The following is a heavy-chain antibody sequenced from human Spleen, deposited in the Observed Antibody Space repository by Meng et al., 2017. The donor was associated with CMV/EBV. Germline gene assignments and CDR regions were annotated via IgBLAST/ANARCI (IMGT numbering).Heavy chain of an antibody. Sequence: VSGGSINSGGYYWTWIRQHPGKGLEWIGFIHDSGDTYYKPSLKSRVSISIDTSENQFSLKLRSVTAADTAIYYCARDASNRAGWFDHWGQGALVTVSS. CDR2: IHDSGDT. CDR1: GGSINSGGYY. CDR3: ARDASNRAGWFDH. V-gene: IGHV4-31*02. J-gene: IGHJ5*02. D-gene: IGHD1-14*01.